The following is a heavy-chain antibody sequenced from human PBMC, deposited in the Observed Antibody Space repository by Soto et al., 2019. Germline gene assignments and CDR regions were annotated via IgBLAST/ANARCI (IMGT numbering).Heavy chain of an antibody. Sequence: PGGSLRLSCVASGFSVDNIFMSCVRQAPGKGLQWVSTISDDGHTYYADSVKGRFSLSRDKSRNTLYLQMNRLRVEDTAVYCCSRDHSSGGYDYRGQGSLVTVSS. J-gene: IGHJ4*02. V-gene: IGHV3-53*01. CDR1: GFSVDNIF. CDR2: ISDDGHT. CDR3: SRDHSSGGYDY. D-gene: IGHD2-8*02.